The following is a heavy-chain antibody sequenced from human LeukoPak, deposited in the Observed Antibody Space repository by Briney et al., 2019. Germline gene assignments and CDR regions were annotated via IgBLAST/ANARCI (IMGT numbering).Heavy chain of an antibody. Sequence: GGSLRLSCAASGFTFSSYGLHWVRQAPGKGLEWVSAISGSGGSTYYADSVKGRFTISRDNSKNTLYLQMNSLRAEDTAVYYCAKDPTMIVVVIPDYWGQGTLVTVSS. CDR3: AKDPTMIVVVIPDY. D-gene: IGHD3-22*01. V-gene: IGHV3-23*01. CDR2: ISGSGGST. J-gene: IGHJ4*02. CDR1: GFTFSSYG.